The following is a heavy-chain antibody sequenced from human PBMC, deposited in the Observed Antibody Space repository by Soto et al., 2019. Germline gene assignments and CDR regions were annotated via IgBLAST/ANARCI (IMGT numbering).Heavy chain of an antibody. CDR3: ARGFYDAMFDF. Sequence: SETLSLTCTVSGGSITGYYWSWTRRPPGKGLEWIGYVFYGGSTNSDSSLKSRVSISLDTSKNQFSLKLTSVTAADTAMYYCARGFYDAMFDFWGQGTLVTVSS. J-gene: IGHJ4*02. V-gene: IGHV4-59*01. D-gene: IGHD2-2*01. CDR1: GGSITGYY. CDR2: VFYGGST.